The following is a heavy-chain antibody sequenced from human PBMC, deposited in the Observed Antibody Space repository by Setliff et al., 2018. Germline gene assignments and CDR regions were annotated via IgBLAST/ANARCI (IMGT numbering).Heavy chain of an antibody. V-gene: IGHV3-7*01. Sequence: GVLKISCAASGFTFSSYWMSWVRQAPGKGLEWVSNIKQDGSEKHYVDSVKGRFTISRDNARDSLYLHMNSLGAEDTAVYYCARSPANGGHDAFDIWGQGTMVTVSS. J-gene: IGHJ3*02. CDR3: ARSPANGGHDAFDI. CDR1: GFTFSSYW. CDR2: IKQDGSEK. D-gene: IGHD6-25*01.